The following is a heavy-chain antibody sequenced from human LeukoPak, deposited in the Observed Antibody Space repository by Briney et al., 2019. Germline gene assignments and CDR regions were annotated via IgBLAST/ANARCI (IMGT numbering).Heavy chain of an antibody. D-gene: IGHD3-22*01. CDR1: GGSISSYY. CDR2: IYYSGST. CDR3: ARSIDYYDSSGPGFFQH. Sequence: SETLSLTCTVSGGSISSYYWSWIRQPPGKGLEWIGYIYYSGSTNYNPSLKSRVTISVDTSKNQFSLKLSSVTAADTAVYYCARSIDYYDSSGPGFFQHWGQGTLVTVSS. J-gene: IGHJ1*01. V-gene: IGHV4-59*01.